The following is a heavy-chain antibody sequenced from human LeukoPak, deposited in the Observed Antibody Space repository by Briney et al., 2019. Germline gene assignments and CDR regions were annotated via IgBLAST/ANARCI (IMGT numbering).Heavy chain of an antibody. CDR1: GFNFSIYS. J-gene: IGHJ4*02. CDR3: AKGTLDIVVVPAAPKVYYFDY. D-gene: IGHD2-2*01. CDR2: ITRSSTTI. Sequence: GGSLRLSCAASGFNFSIYSMNWVRQAPGKGLEWVSYITRSSTTIYYADSVKGRFTISRDNSKNTLYLQMNSLRAEDTAVYYCAKGTLDIVVVPAAPKVYYFDYWGQGTLVTVSS. V-gene: IGHV3-48*01.